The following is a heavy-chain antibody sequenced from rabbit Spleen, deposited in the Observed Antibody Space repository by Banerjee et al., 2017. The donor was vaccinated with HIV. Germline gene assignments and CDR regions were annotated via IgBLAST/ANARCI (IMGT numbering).Heavy chain of an antibody. Sequence: QSLEESGGDLVKPGASLTLTCTASGFSFGSNYYMCWVRQAPGKGLEWIACIYAGSSASTYSASWAKGRFTISKTSSTTVTLQMTSLTVADTATYFCARDTGTSFSSYGMDLWGPGTLVTVS. V-gene: IGHV1S40*01. CDR2: IYAGSSAST. CDR3: ARDTGTSFSSYGMDL. J-gene: IGHJ6*01. D-gene: IGHD8-1*01. CDR1: GFSFGSNYY.